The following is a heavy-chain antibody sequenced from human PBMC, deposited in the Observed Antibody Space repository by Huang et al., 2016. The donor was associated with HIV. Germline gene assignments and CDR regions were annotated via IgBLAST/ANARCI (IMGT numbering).Heavy chain of an antibody. V-gene: IGHV3-30*02. D-gene: IGHD3-10*01. Sequence: QVQLVESGGGVVQPGGSLRLSCAASGFTFSSYGMHWVRPAPGKGLEWVAFIRYGGSNKYYADSVRGRFTISRDNSKNTLYLQMNSMRAEDTAVYYCAKGSMANAFDIWGQGTMVTVSS. CDR3: AKGSMANAFDI. CDR1: GFTFSSYG. CDR2: IRYGGSNK. J-gene: IGHJ3*02.